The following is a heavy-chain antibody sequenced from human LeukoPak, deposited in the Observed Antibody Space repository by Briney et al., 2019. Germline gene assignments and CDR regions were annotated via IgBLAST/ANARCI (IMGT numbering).Heavy chain of an antibody. V-gene: IGHV3-30-3*01. J-gene: IGHJ4*02. Sequence: GGYLRLSCAASGFTFSSYAMHWVRQAPGKGLEWVAVISYDGSNKYYADSVKGRFTISRDNSKNTLYLQMNSLRAEDTAVYYCARFVGGDQLRALDYWGQGTLVTVSS. CDR3: ARFVGGDQLRALDY. D-gene: IGHD3-16*01. CDR2: ISYDGSNK. CDR1: GFTFSSYA.